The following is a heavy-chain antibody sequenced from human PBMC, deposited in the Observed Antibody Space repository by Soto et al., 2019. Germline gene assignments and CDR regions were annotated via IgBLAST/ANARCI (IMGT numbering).Heavy chain of an antibody. D-gene: IGHD1-1*01. CDR2: INYDGSKT. J-gene: IGHJ4*02. CDR3: AQGNDNDLRGSFDF. CDR1: GFDFLYFG. V-gene: IGHV3-33*01. Sequence: QVQLLESGGGVVQPGTSLTLSCSASGFDFLYFGMHWVRQAPGKGPEWVAVINYDGSKTDYTDSVKGRFTLSRDNGKNTLQLEMKNLRDEDTAIYYCAQGNDNDLRGSFDFWGQGTLVSVSS.